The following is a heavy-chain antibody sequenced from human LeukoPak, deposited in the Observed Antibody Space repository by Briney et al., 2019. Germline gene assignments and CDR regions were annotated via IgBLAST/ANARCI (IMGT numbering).Heavy chain of an antibody. V-gene: IGHV4-34*01. J-gene: IGHJ3*02. CDR3: ARDQKGVRAFDI. CDR1: GGSFSGHS. Sequence: SETLSLTCAVYGGSFSGHSWSWIRQAPGKGLEWIGEISHTGTINYNPSLKSRVTISADTSKNQFSLRLSSVTAADTAVYYCARDQKGVRAFDIWGQGTMVTVSS. D-gene: IGHD1-1*01. CDR2: ISHTGTI.